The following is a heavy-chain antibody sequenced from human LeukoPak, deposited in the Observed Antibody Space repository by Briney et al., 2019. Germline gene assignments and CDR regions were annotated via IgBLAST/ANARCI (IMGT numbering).Heavy chain of an antibody. J-gene: IGHJ4*02. D-gene: IGHD2/OR15-2a*01. CDR3: VKTPYSSTWYVGDS. Sequence: PGGSLRFSCSASGFAFSSYAMHWVRQAAGEGLEYVSAINSDGDSTYYADSVKGRFTISRDNSKNTLYLQMSSLRPEDSAVYYCVKTPYSSTWYVGDSWGQGTLVTVSS. CDR1: GFAFSSYA. V-gene: IGHV3-64D*06. CDR2: INSDGDST.